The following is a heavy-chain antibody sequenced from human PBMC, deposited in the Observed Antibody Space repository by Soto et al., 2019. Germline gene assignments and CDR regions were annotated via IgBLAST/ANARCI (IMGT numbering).Heavy chain of an antibody. V-gene: IGHV4-59*01. J-gene: IGHJ4*02. CDR1: GGSISSYY. Sequence: SETLSLTCTVSGGSISSYYWSWIRQPPGKGQEWIGYIYYSGSTNYSPSLKSRVTISVDTSKNQFSLKLSSVTAADTAVYYCARGYFDWLLRVWGQGTLVTVSS. CDR3: ARGYFDWLLRV. D-gene: IGHD3-9*01. CDR2: IYYSGST.